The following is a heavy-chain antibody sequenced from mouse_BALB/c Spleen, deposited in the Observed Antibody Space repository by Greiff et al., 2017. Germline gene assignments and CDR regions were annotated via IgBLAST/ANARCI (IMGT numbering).Heavy chain of an antibody. CDR2: ISDGGSYT. CDR3: ARARYDHVWYFDV. CDR1: GFTFSDYY. J-gene: IGHJ1*01. D-gene: IGHD2-3*01. Sequence: EVQLVESGGGLVKPGGSLKLSCAASGFTFSDYYMYWVRQTPEKRLEWVATISDGGSYTYYPDSVKGRFTISRDNAKNNLYLQMSSLKSEDTAMYYCARARYDHVWYFDVWGAGTTVTVSS. V-gene: IGHV5-4*02.